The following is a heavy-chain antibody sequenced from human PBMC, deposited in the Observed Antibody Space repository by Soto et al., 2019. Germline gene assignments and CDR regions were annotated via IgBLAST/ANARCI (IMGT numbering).Heavy chain of an antibody. CDR2: ISYDGSNK. D-gene: IGHD3-3*01. V-gene: IGHV3-30*18. CDR3: AKAFFGVVDDSFDY. CDR1: GFTFSSYG. Sequence: GGSLRLSCAASGFTFSSYGMHWVRQAPGKGLEWVAVISYDGSNKYYADSVKGRFTISRDNSKNTLYLQMNSLRAEDTAVYYCAKAFFGVVDDSFDYWGQGTLVTVSS. J-gene: IGHJ4*02.